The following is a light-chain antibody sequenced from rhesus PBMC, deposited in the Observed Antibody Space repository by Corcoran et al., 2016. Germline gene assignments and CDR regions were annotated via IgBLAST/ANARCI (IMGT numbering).Light chain of an antibody. CDR3: QQHNSYPLT. Sequence: DIQMTHSPSSLSASVGDRVTITCRASQGISSYLAWYQQKPGKAPKLLIYAASTLQSGVPSRFSGNGSGTDFTLTISSLQPEDFANYYCQQHNSYPLTFGGGTKVELK. J-gene: IGKJ4*01. V-gene: IGKV1-25*01. CDR2: AAS. CDR1: QGISSY.